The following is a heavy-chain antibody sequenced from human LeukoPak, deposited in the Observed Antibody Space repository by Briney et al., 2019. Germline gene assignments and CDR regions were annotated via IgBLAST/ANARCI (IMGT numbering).Heavy chain of an antibody. D-gene: IGHD2-2*03. J-gene: IGHJ4*02. Sequence: GTSVEVSCKASGGTFSSYAISWVRQAPGQGLEWMGGIIPIFGTANYAQKFQGRVTITADKSTSTAYMELSSLRSEDTAVYYCARQKMDNCDCWGQGTLVTVSS. CDR2: IIPIFGTA. CDR3: ARQKMDNCDC. CDR1: GGTFSSYA. V-gene: IGHV1-69*06.